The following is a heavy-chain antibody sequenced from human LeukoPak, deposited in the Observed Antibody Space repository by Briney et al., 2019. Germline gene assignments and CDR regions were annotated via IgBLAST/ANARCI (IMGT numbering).Heavy chain of an antibody. CDR2: IWYDGSEQ. V-gene: IGHV3-33*06. Sequence: PTGGSLRLSCAASGFTFRDTGMHWVRQASGKGLEWVAIIWYDGSEQYYADSVKGRFTISRDNSKNTVFLQLSSLRADDSAMYYCAKDWGTSGDRSSYGFLDHWGQGTLVTVSS. CDR1: GFTFRDTG. CDR3: AKDWGTSGDRSSYGFLDH. D-gene: IGHD2-2*01. J-gene: IGHJ4*02.